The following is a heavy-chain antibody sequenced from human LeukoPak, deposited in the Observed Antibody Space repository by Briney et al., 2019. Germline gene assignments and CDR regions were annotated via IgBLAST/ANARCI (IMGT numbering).Heavy chain of an antibody. CDR3: ARVVDTPMVLYGAFDI. CDR2: ISSSSSYI. Sequence: GGSLRLSCAASGFTFSSYSMNWVRQAPGKGLEWVSSISSSSSYIYYADSVKGRFTISRDNAKNSLYLQMNSLRAEDTAVYYCARVVDTPMVLYGAFDIWGQGTVVTVSS. CDR1: GFTFSSYS. J-gene: IGHJ3*02. V-gene: IGHV3-21*01. D-gene: IGHD5-18*01.